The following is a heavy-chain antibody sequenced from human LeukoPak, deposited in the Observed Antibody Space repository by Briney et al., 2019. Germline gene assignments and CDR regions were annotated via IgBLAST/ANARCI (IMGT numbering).Heavy chain of an antibody. CDR1: GGSFRGYY. D-gene: IGHD6-19*01. J-gene: IGHJ3*02. CDR2: INHSGST. CDR3: ARDLAGSGYDAFDI. Sequence: PSETLSLTCAVYGGSFRGYYGSWIRQPPGKGLEWIGEINHSGSTNYNPSLKSRVTISVDTSKNQFSLKLSSVTAADTAVYYCARDLAGSGYDAFDIWGQGTMVTVSS. V-gene: IGHV4-34*01.